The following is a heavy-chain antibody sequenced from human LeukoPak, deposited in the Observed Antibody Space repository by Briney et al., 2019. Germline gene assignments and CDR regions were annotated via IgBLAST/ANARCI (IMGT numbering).Heavy chain of an antibody. CDR2: IYTSGST. V-gene: IGHV4-61*02. J-gene: IGHJ5*02. Sequence: PSQTLSLTCTVSGGSISSGSYYWSWIRQSAGKGLEWIGRIYTSGSTNYNPSLKSRVTISVDTSKNQFSLKLSSVTAADTAVYYCARGYCSGGSCYRHNWFDPWGQGTLVTVSS. CDR3: ARGYCSGGSCYRHNWFDP. CDR1: GGSISSGSYY. D-gene: IGHD2-15*01.